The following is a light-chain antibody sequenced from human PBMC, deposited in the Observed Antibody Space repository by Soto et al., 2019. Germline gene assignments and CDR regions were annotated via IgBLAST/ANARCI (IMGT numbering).Light chain of an antibody. Sequence: EIVLTQSPATLSLSPGERATLSCRASQSVSSYLAWYQQKPGQAPRLLIYDASNRATGIPARFSGSGSGTDFTLTISTLEPEDFAIYYCHQCRSWPITFGQGTRLEIK. V-gene: IGKV3-11*01. CDR3: HQCRSWPIT. J-gene: IGKJ5*01. CDR2: DAS. CDR1: QSVSSY.